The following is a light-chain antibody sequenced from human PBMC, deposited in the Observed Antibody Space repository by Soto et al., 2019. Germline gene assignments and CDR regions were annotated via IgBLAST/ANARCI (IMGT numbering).Light chain of an antibody. V-gene: IGKV1-8*01. J-gene: IGKJ3*01. CDR3: QQDYSYPPIFT. CDR1: QGISSY. Sequence: AIRMTQSPSSLSASTGDRVTITCRASQGISSYLAWYQQKPGKAPKLLIYAASTLQSGVPSRFSGSGSGTDFTLTISCLQSEDFATYYCQQDYSYPPIFTFGPGTKVDIK. CDR2: AAS.